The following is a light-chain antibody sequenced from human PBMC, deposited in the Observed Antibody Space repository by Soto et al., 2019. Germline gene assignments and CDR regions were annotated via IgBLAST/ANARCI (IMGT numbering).Light chain of an antibody. J-gene: IGLJ1*01. Sequence: SALTQPGSVSGSPGQSITISCTGTSSDVGGYNYVSWYQQHPGKAPKLMIYDVSNRPSGVSNRFSGSKSGNTASLTISGLQAEDEADYYCSSYTSSSLTVFGTGTKVTVL. CDR2: DVS. CDR3: SSYTSSSLTV. CDR1: SSDVGGYNY. V-gene: IGLV2-14*01.